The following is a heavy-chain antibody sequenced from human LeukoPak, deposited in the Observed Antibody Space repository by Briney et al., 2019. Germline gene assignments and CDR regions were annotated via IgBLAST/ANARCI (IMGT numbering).Heavy chain of an antibody. V-gene: IGHV4-34*01. CDR2: INHSGST. CDR3: ARGRKLMVRGVIPHNWFDP. CDR1: GGSFSGYY. Sequence: PSETLSLTCAVYGGSFSGYYWSWIRQPPGKGLEWIGEINHSGSTNHNPSLKSRVTISVDTSKNQFSLKLSSVTAADTAVYYCARGRKLMVRGVIPHNWFDPWGQGTLVTVSS. J-gene: IGHJ5*02. D-gene: IGHD3-10*01.